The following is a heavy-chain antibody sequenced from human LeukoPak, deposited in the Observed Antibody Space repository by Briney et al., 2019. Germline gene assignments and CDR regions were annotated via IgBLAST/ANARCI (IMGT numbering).Heavy chain of an antibody. J-gene: IGHJ4*02. Sequence: SVKVSCKASRGTFSTYAITWVRQAPGQGLEWMGGIIPIFGTANYAQKFQGRVTITADESTSTAYMELSSLRSEDTAVCYCARGTTMVTNYFDYWGQGTLVIVSS. V-gene: IGHV1-69*13. CDR2: IIPIFGTA. D-gene: IGHD5-18*01. CDR1: RGTFSTYA. CDR3: ARGTTMVTNYFDY.